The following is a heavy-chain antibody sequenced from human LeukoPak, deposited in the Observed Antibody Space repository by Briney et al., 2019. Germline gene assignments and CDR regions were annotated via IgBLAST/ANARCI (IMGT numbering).Heavy chain of an antibody. V-gene: IGHV3-7*01. D-gene: IGHD3-22*01. CDR1: GFIFSTYW. Sequence: GGSLRLSCAASGFIFSTYWMSWVRQAPGKGLEWVANIKPDGSDKYYVDSVKGRFTISRDNAKSSLFLQMNSLRAEDTAMYYCAREGDSSGYYNDYWGQGILVTVSS. J-gene: IGHJ4*02. CDR2: IKPDGSDK. CDR3: AREGDSSGYYNDY.